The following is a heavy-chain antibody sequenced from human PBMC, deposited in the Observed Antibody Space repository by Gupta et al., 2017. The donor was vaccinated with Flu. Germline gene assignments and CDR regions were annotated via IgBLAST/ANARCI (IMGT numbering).Heavy chain of an antibody. J-gene: IGHJ4*02. V-gene: IGHV3-74*01. D-gene: IGHD3-16*01. CDR1: GLTFSKYW. Sequence: EVQLVESGGGLVQPGGALRVSCAAPGLTFSKYWMHWVRQVPGKGLVWVARINPDGSATSYADSAQGRITISRDTAKDTLYLQLNGLRADDTSVYYCGRDHDIWSGLVDYWGQGTLVTVSS. CDR3: GRDHDIWSGLVDY. CDR2: INPDGSAT.